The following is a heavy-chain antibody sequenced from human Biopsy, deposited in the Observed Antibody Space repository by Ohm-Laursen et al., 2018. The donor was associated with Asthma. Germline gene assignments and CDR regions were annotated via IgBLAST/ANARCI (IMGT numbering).Heavy chain of an antibody. Sequence: TLSLTCIVGGAYIGSRDHHWSWIRQSPGTGLEWIGFVFWSGTTHCNRSLERRLSISIDTTRNEFSMTLRSVTAADTAVYFCARVASYGDLYFGIDVWGPGTTVSVS. V-gene: IGHV4-30-4*01. CDR3: ARVASYGDLYFGIDV. CDR1: GAYIGSRDHH. CDR2: VFWSGTT. D-gene: IGHD4-17*01. J-gene: IGHJ6*02.